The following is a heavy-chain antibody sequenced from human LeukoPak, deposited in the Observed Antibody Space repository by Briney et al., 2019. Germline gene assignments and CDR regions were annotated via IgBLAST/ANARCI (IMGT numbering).Heavy chain of an antibody. CDR2: INSSGGGT. Sequence: PGGSLRLSCAASGFTFSNYAMSWVRQAPGMGLEWVPFINSSGGGTYYPDSVKGRFTISRDNSKNTLYLQMNSLRAEDTAVYYCAKRRDGESGRVNYWGHGALVTVSS. D-gene: IGHD5-12*01. CDR1: GFTFSNYA. CDR3: AKRRDGESGRVNY. V-gene: IGHV3-23*01. J-gene: IGHJ4*01.